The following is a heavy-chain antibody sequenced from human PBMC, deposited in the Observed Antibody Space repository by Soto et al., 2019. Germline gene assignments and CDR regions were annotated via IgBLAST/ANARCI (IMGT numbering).Heavy chain of an antibody. V-gene: IGHV3-23*05. D-gene: IGHD2-8*01. CDR2: ILSNYNT. CDR3: ARRVNGYFDY. J-gene: IGHJ4*02. CDR1: GFRFRDYT. Sequence: EVQLLDSGGGLVQPGGSLTLSCAASGFRFRDYTMSWVRQAPGKVLESISVILSNYNTYYTYSVRGRFTISRDSSKNMLYLQMNSLRAEDTAVYYCARRVNGYFDYWGQGALVTVSS.